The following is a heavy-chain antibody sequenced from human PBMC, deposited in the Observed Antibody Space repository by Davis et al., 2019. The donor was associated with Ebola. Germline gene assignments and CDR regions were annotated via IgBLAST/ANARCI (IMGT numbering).Heavy chain of an antibody. CDR3: ARLHDHGDRPFDF. CDR1: GASISSHY. V-gene: IGHV4-59*11. Sequence: PSETLSLTCSVSGASISSHYWHWIRQPPGKGLEWLGYIFNSGSTIFPTTYNPSLQSRVTISVDTAKNQFYLKMKSVTAADTATYYCARLHDHGDRPFDFWGQGALVIVSS. D-gene: IGHD3-10*01. J-gene: IGHJ4*02. CDR2: IFNSGSTIFPT.